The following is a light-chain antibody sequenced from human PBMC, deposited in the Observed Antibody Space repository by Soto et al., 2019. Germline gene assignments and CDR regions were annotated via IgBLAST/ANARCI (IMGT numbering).Light chain of an antibody. J-gene: IGKJ5*01. CDR1: QSLLHSSGNYY. Sequence: DIVMTQSPLSLPVTPGEPASISCRSSQSLLHSSGNYYLVWHVQKPVQSPQLVIYWGSNRACGVPARLGGSGSGTDCTLKLNRWEAEDFWVYYCMQGQQTPVTFGHGTRLEIK. CDR3: MQGQQTPVT. V-gene: IGKV2-28*01. CDR2: WGS.